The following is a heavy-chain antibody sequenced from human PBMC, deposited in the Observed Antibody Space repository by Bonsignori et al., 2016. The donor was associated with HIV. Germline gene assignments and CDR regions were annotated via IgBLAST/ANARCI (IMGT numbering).Heavy chain of an antibody. CDR1: GDSISRYY. CDR2: IYYSGST. V-gene: IGHV4-59*01. CDR3: AREGRDSTGYPFDI. J-gene: IGHJ3*02. D-gene: IGHD3-22*01. Sequence: SETLSLTCTVSGDSISRYYWSWIRQPPGKGLEWIGYIYYSGSTNYNPSLKSRVTISVDTSKNQFSLKLNSVTAADTAVYYCAREGRDSTGYPFDIWGQGTMVTVSS.